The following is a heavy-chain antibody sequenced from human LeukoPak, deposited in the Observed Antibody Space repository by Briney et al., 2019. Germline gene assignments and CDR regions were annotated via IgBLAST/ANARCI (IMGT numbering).Heavy chain of an antibody. J-gene: IGHJ4*02. Sequence: ASVKVSCKVSGYTLTELSMHWVRQAPGKGLEWMGGFDPEDGETIYAQKFQGRVTMIEDTSTDTAYMELSSLRSEDTAVYYCATITIFGVVPYYFDYWGQGTLVTVSS. CDR1: GYTLTELS. V-gene: IGHV1-24*01. CDR3: ATITIFGVVPYYFDY. CDR2: FDPEDGET. D-gene: IGHD3-3*01.